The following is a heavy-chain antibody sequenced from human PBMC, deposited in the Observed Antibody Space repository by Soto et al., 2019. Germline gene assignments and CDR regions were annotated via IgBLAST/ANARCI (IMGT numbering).Heavy chain of an antibody. CDR3: HGWGV. CDR1: GFTVTANY. V-gene: IGHV3-53*02. CDR2: IFTGGTT. J-gene: IGHJ4*02. D-gene: IGHD3-16*01. Sequence: VQVVETGGGSIQPGGSLRLSCAVSGFTVTANYMSWVRQTPGKGLDWVSVIFTGGTTNYADSVRGRFTMSRDISQNTVDLQMTVLGAEDTAVYYCHGWGVWGQGTRVTVSS.